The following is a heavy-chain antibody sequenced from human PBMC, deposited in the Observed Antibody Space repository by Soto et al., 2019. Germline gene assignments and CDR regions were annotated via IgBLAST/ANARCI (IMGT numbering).Heavy chain of an antibody. CDR1: GGSISSYY. CDR2: IYYSGST. D-gene: IGHD6-13*01. J-gene: IGHJ4*02. CDR3: ARAGYSSSWYVG. V-gene: IGHV4-59*01. Sequence: QVQLQESGPGLVKPSETLSLTCTVSGGSISSYYWSWIRQPPGKGLEWIGYIYYSGSTNYNPSLKSRVTISVDTSKNQFSLKLSSVTAADTAVYYCARAGYSSSWYVGWGQGTLVTASS.